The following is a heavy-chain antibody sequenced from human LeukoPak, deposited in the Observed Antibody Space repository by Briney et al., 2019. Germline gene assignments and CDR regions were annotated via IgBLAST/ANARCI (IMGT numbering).Heavy chain of an antibody. V-gene: IGHV3-21*01. CDR2: ISSSSSYV. J-gene: IGHJ4*02. D-gene: IGHD5-18*01. CDR3: ARVGPSGYSYGHEDY. CDR1: GFTFSSYS. Sequence: GGSLRLSCAASGFTFSSYSMNWVRQAPGKGLEWVSSISSSSSYVYYADSVKGRFAISRDNAKNSLYLQMNSLRAEDTAVYYCARVGPSGYSYGHEDYWGQGTPVTVSS.